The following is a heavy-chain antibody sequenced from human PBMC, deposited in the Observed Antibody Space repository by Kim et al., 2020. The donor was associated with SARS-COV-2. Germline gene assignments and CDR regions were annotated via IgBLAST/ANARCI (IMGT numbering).Heavy chain of an antibody. D-gene: IGHD4-17*01. CDR1: GFTFSTYA. J-gene: IGHJ4*01. V-gene: IGHV3-23*01. CDR2: IRGTDTST. CDR3: AKGLDYGAPGAPY. Sequence: GGSLRLSCAASGFTFSTYAMSWVRQAPGKGLEWLSSIRGTDTSTYYADSVKGRFTISRDNSKNTLYLQMNSLRADDTAVYYCAKGLDYGAPGAPYWRPGTLVTVSS.